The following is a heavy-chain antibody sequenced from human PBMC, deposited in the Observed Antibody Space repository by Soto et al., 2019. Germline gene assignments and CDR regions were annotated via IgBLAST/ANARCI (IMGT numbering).Heavy chain of an antibody. CDR2: ISAYNGNT. D-gene: IGHD4-17*01. J-gene: IGHJ5*02. V-gene: IGHV1-18*01. CDR1: GYTFTSYG. Sequence: ASVKVSCKASGYTFTSYGISWVRQAPGQGLEWMGWISAYNGNTNYAQKLQGRVTMTTDTSTSTAYMELRSLRSDDTAVYYCARDDRGDYGPPNWFDPWGQGTLVTVSS. CDR3: ARDDRGDYGPPNWFDP.